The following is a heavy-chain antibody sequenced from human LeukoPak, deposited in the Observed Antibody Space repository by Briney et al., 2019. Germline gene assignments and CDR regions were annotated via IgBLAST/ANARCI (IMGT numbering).Heavy chain of an antibody. CDR2: ISAYNGNT. CDR3: ARASLAVAGFDY. D-gene: IGHD6-19*01. V-gene: IGHV1-18*01. Sequence: ASVKVSCKASGYTFTSYGISWVRQAPGQGLEWMGWISAYNGNTNYAQKLQGRVTITRDTSASIAYMELSSLRSEDTAVYYCARASLAVAGFDYWGQGTLVTVSS. CDR1: GYTFTSYG. J-gene: IGHJ4*02.